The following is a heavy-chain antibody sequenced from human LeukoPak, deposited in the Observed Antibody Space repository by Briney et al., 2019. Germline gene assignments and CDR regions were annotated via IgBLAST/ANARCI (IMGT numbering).Heavy chain of an antibody. D-gene: IGHD5-24*01. Sequence: GGSLRLSCAASGFTFSSYPLHWVRQAPGKGLEWVTLISYDGSKIYYADSVKGRFTISRDNSKNTLYLQMNSLRAEDTAVYYCARDCRDGYNYRNDYWGQGTLVTVS. CDR1: GFTFSSYP. CDR2: ISYDGSKI. V-gene: IGHV3-30-3*01. CDR3: ARDCRDGYNYRNDY. J-gene: IGHJ4*02.